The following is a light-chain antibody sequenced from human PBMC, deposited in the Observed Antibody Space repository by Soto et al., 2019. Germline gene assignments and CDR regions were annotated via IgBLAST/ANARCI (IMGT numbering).Light chain of an antibody. Sequence: DIQMTQSPSSLSASVGDRVTITCRASQTITTYLNWYQHKPGKAPKLLIYAAISLQSGVPSRLSVSGSGTDFTLTISSLQPEDFATYYCQQTYSTPHTFGQGTKVEIK. J-gene: IGKJ2*01. CDR1: QTITTY. V-gene: IGKV1-39*01. CDR3: QQTYSTPHT. CDR2: AAI.